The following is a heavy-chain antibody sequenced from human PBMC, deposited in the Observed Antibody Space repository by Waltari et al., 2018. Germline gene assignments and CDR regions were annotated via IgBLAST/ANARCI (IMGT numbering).Heavy chain of an antibody. D-gene: IGHD6-19*01. CDR2: ISSSSSTI. J-gene: IGHJ5*02. CDR3: ARRVLRLANNWFDP. CDR1: GFTFSSYS. Sequence: EVQLVESGGGLVQPGGSLRLSCAASGFTFSSYSMNWVRQAPGKGLEWVSYISSSSSTIYYADSVKGRFTISRDNAKNSLYLQMNSLRAEDTAVYYCARRVLRLANNWFDPWGQGTLVTVSS. V-gene: IGHV3-48*01.